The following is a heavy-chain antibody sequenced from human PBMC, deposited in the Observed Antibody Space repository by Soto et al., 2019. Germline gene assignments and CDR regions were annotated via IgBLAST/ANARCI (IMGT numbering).Heavy chain of an antibody. Sequence: ASVKVSCKASGYTFTSYGISWVRQAPGQGLEWMGWISAYNGNTNYAQRLQGRVTMTTDTSTSTAYMELRSLRSDDTAVYYCARVPYKSSVVGWFDPWGQGTLVTAPQ. J-gene: IGHJ5*02. V-gene: IGHV1-18*01. D-gene: IGHD2-15*01. CDR1: GYTFTSYG. CDR2: ISAYNGNT. CDR3: ARVPYKSSVVGWFDP.